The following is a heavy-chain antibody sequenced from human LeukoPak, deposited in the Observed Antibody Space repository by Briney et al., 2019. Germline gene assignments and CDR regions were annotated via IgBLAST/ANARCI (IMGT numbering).Heavy chain of an antibody. D-gene: IGHD1-26*01. CDR3: AKSGGYGLIDY. Sequence: SETLSLTCTVSGYSISSGYYFGWIRPPPGKGLEWIGNIYYSGNTYYNASLERRVTISVDTSKNEFSLRLTSVTAADTAMYYCAKSGGYGLIDYWGQGTLVTVSS. CDR2: IYYSGNT. CDR1: GYSISSGYY. V-gene: IGHV4-38-2*02. J-gene: IGHJ4*02.